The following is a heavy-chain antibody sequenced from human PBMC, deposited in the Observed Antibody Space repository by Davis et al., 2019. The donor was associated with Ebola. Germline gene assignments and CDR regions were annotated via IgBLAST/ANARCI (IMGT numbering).Heavy chain of an antibody. CDR1: GGSFSAYY. CDR3: ARLVYYYGMDV. V-gene: IGHV4-34*01. J-gene: IGHJ6*02. D-gene: IGHD2-8*02. CDR2: INHSGST. Sequence: SETLSLTCAVYGGSFSAYYWSWIRQPPGKGLEWIGEINHSGSTNYNPSLKSRVTISVDTSKNQFSLKLSSVTAADTAVYYCARLVYYYGMDVWGQGTTVTVSS.